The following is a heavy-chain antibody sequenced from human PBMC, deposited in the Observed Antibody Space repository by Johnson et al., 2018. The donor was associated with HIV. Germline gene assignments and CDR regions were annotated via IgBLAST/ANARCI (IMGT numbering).Heavy chain of an antibody. CDR3: ARVQVAMATIGYAFDI. V-gene: IGHV3-30-3*01. J-gene: IGHJ3*02. Sequence: QVQLVESGGGVVQPGRSLRLSCAASGFSFSNYAMHWVRQAPGKGLEWVAVISNDGNSKYYTESLKGRITISRDNSKNTLYLQMNSLRAEDTAVYYCARVQVAMATIGYAFDIWGQGTMVTVSS. CDR1: GFSFSNYA. CDR2: ISNDGNSK. D-gene: IGHD5-12*01.